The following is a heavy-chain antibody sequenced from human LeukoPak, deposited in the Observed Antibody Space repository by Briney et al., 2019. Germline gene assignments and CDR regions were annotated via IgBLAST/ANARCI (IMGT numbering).Heavy chain of an antibody. V-gene: IGHV3-21*01. CDR1: GFTLSSYS. CDR2: ISSSSSYI. Sequence: GGSLRLSCAASGFTLSSYSMNWVRQAPGKGLEWVSSISSSSSYIYYADSVKGRFTISRDNAKNSLYLQMNGLRAEDTAVYYCARVGATGYYYYYGMDVWGQGTTVTVSS. J-gene: IGHJ6*02. D-gene: IGHD1-26*01. CDR3: ARVGATGYYYYYGMDV.